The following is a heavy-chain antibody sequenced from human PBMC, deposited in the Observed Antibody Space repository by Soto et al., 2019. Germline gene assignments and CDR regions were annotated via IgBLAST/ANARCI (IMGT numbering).Heavy chain of an antibody. J-gene: IGHJ4*02. D-gene: IGHD2-15*01. V-gene: IGHV4-59*01. CDR3: ARVICSGGSCYSDY. Sequence: QVQLQESGPGLVKLSETLSLTCTVSGGSISSYYWSWIRQPPGKGLEWIGYIYYIGSSNYNPSLKSRVTISVDTSKNQFSLKLSSVTAADTAVYYCARVICSGGSCYSDYWGQGTLVTVSS. CDR1: GGSISSYY. CDR2: IYYIGSS.